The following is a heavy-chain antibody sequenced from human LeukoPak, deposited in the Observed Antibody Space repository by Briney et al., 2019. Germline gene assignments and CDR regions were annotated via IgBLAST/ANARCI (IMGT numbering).Heavy chain of an antibody. Sequence: GGSLRLSCAASGFTFSNYTMHWVRQAPGKGLEWVAVTSYDGSNIYYADSVKGRFTISRDNSKNTLYLQMNSLRAGDTAVYYCAREILYSYGYGPLDYWGQGTLVTVSS. CDR2: TSYDGSNI. D-gene: IGHD5-18*01. CDR1: GFTFSNYT. CDR3: AREILYSYGYGPLDY. J-gene: IGHJ4*02. V-gene: IGHV3-30*01.